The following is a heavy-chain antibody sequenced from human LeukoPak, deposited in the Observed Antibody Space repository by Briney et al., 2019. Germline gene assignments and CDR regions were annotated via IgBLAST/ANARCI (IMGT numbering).Heavy chain of an antibody. CDR1: GGSFSGYY. CDR2: INHSGST. V-gene: IGHV4-34*01. J-gene: IGHJ3*02. Sequence: SETLSLTCAVYGGSFSGYYWSWIRQPPGKGLEWIGEINHSGSTNYNPSLKSRVTISVDTSKNQFSLKLSSVTAAGTAVYYCARGPRPYRYCSGGSCYRDDAFDIWGQGTMVTVSS. D-gene: IGHD2-15*01. CDR3: ARGPRPYRYCSGGSCYRDDAFDI.